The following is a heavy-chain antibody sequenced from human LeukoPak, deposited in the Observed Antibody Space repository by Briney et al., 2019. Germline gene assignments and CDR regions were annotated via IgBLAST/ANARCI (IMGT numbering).Heavy chain of an antibody. Sequence: ASVKVSCKASGYTFTGYYMHWVRQAPGQGLEWMGWINPNSGGTNYAQKFQGRVTMTRDTSISTAYMELSRLRSDDTVVYYCARGAPMVLMVYAPFDPWGQGTLVTVSS. CDR1: GYTFTGYY. J-gene: IGHJ5*02. D-gene: IGHD2-8*01. CDR2: INPNSGGT. CDR3: ARGAPMVLMVYAPFDP. V-gene: IGHV1-2*02.